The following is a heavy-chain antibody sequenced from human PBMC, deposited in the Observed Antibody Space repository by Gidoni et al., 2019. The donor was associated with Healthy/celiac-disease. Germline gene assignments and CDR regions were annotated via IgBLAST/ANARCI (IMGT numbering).Heavy chain of an antibody. CDR2: INHSGST. V-gene: IGHV4-34*01. D-gene: IGHD5-18*01. Sequence: QVQLQQWGAGLLKPSETLSLTCAVYGGSFSGYYWSWIRQPPGKGLEWIGEINHSGSTNYNPSLKSRVTISVDTSKNQFSLKLSSVTAADTAVYYCARRTSRAAAFSGRPYSYGHNGWNWFDPWGQGTLVTVSS. CDR1: GGSFSGYY. CDR3: ARRTSRAAAFSGRPYSYGHNGWNWFDP. J-gene: IGHJ5*02.